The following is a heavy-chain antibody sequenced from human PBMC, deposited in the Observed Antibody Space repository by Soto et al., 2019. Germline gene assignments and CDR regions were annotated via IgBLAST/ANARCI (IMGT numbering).Heavy chain of an antibody. V-gene: IGHV4-31*03. CDR1: GGSISSGGYY. CDR2: IYYSGST. Sequence: QVQLQESGPGLVKPSQTLSLTCTVSGGSISSGGYYWSWIRQHPGKGLEWIGYIYYSGSTYYNPSLKSRVTISVDTSKNQFSLKLSSVTAEDTAVYYFSREVKNIVVVPAAMYAFDIWGQGTMVTVSS. CDR3: SREVKNIVVVPAAMYAFDI. D-gene: IGHD2-2*01. J-gene: IGHJ3*02.